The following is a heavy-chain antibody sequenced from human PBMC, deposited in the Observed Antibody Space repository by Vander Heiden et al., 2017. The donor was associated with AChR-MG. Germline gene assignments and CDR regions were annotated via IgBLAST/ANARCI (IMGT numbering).Heavy chain of an antibody. J-gene: IGHJ4*02. CDR1: GYTFTSYG. CDR3: ARASGSYVIGARYYFDY. Sequence: QVQLVQSGAEVKKPGASVKVSCKAPGYTFTSYGSSWVRQAPGQGLEWMGWISAYNGNTNYAQKLQGRVTMTTDTSTSTAYMELRSLRSDDTAVYYCARASGSYVIGARYYFDYWGQGTLVTVSS. D-gene: IGHD1-26*01. CDR2: ISAYNGNT. V-gene: IGHV1-18*01.